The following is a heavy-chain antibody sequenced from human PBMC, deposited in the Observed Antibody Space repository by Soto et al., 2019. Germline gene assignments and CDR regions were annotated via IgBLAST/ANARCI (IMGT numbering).Heavy chain of an antibody. Sequence: GGSLRLSCAASGFTFSDYYMSWIRQAPGKGLEWVSSISSSSSYIYYADSVKGRFTISRDNAKNSLYLQMNSLRAEDTAVYYCARDHYSSSFLDYWGQGTLVTVSS. J-gene: IGHJ4*02. V-gene: IGHV3-11*06. D-gene: IGHD6-6*01. CDR1: GFTFSDYY. CDR2: ISSSSSYI. CDR3: ARDHYSSSFLDY.